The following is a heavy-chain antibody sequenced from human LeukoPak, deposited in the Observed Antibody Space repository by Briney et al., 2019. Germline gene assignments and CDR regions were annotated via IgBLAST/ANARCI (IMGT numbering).Heavy chain of an antibody. CDR2: ISYDGSNK. CDR3: ARDHYDFWSGYWGLADY. Sequence: PGRSLRLSCAASGFTFSSYAMHWVRQAPGKGLEWVAVISYDGSNKYYADSVKGRFNISRDNSKNTLYLQMNSLRAEDTAVYYCARDHYDFWSGYWGLADYWGQGTLVTVSS. V-gene: IGHV3-30*01. CDR1: GFTFSSYA. J-gene: IGHJ4*02. D-gene: IGHD3-3*01.